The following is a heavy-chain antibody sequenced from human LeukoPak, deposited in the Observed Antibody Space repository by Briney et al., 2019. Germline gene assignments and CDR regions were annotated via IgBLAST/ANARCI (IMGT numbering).Heavy chain of an antibody. Sequence: ASVKVSCKASGYTFTGYYMHWVRQAPGQGLEWMGGIIPIFGTANYAQKFQGRVTITADKSTSTAYMELSSLRSEDTAVYYCARADGIVGATRYDYWGQGTLVTVSS. CDR2: IIPIFGTA. V-gene: IGHV1-69*06. D-gene: IGHD1-26*01. CDR3: ARADGIVGATRYDY. J-gene: IGHJ4*02. CDR1: GYTFTGYY.